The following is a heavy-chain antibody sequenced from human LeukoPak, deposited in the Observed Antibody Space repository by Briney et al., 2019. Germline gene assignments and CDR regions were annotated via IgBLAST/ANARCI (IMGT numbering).Heavy chain of an antibody. CDR2: IWYDGSNK. V-gene: IGHV3-33*01. D-gene: IGHD4-17*01. CDR1: GFTFSSYG. J-gene: IGHJ4*02. Sequence: GGSLRLSCAASGFTFSSYGVHWVRQAPGKGLEWVAVIWYDGSNKYYADSVKGRFTISRDNSKNTLYLQMNSLRAEDKAVYYCARDNWENGDYFLDYWGQGTLVTVSS. CDR3: ARDNWENGDYFLDY.